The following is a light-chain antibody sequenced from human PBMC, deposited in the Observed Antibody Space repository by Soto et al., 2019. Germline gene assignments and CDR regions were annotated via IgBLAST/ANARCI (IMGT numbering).Light chain of an antibody. CDR2: DDN. J-gene: IGLJ1*01. CDR1: SSNTGGNS. CDR3: GSWDSSLSAYV. V-gene: IGLV1-51*01. Sequence: QSVLTQPPSVSAAPGQKVTISCSGSSSNTGGNSVSWYQQLPGTAPKLLIYDDNKRPSGIPDRFSGSKSGTSATLGITGFQTGDEADYYRGSWDSSLSAYVFGTGTKVTVL.